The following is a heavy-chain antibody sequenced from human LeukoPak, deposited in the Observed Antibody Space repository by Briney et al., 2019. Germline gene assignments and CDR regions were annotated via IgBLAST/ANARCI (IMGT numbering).Heavy chain of an antibody. CDR1: GGTFSSYA. J-gene: IGHJ4*02. D-gene: IGHD3-3*01. Sequence: SVKVSCKASGGTFSSYAISWVRQAPGQGLEWVGRIIPILGIPNYAQKFQGRVTITADKSTSTAYMELSSLRSEDTAVYYCARGFQDREFLEWLFPFDYWGQGTLVTVSS. CDR3: ARGFQDREFLEWLFPFDY. V-gene: IGHV1-69*04. CDR2: IIPILGIP.